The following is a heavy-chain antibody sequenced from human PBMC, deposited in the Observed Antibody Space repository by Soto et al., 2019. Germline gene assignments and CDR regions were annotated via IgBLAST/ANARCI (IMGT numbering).Heavy chain of an antibody. CDR1: GFTFTSSA. D-gene: IGHD3-22*01. CDR2: IVVGSGNT. Sequence: ASVKVSYKASGFTFTSSAVQWVRQARGQRLEWIGWIVVGSGNTNYAQKFQERVTITRDMSTSTAYTELSSLRSEDTAVYYCAADPIYYDSSGYYFPYWGQGTLVTVSS. CDR3: AADPIYYDSSGYYFPY. V-gene: IGHV1-58*01. J-gene: IGHJ4*02.